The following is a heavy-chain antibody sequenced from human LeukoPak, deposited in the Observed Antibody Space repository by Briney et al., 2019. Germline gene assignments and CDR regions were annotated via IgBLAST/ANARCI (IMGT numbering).Heavy chain of an antibody. CDR3: ARLMNTSGYHYWFDP. J-gene: IGHJ5*02. CDR2: IYYSGST. D-gene: IGHD3-22*01. CDR1: GGSITSYS. V-gene: IGHV4-59*01. Sequence: SETLSLTCTVSGGSITSYSWTWIRQPPGKELEWNGYIYYSGSTNYNTSLKSRVTISIETSMNQFSLKLSSVTAADTAVYYCARLMNTSGYHYWFDPWGQGTLVSVSS.